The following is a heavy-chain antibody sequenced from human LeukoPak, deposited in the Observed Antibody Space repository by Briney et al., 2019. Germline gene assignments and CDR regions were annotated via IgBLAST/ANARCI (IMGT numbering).Heavy chain of an antibody. CDR3: ARDLPDYYDSSGLRGD. CDR1: GFTFSSYS. J-gene: IGHJ4*02. Sequence: PGGSLRLSCAASGFTFSSYSMNWGRQAPGKGLEWVSSISSSSSYIYYADSVKGRFTISRDNAKNSLYLQMNSLRAEDTAVYYCARDLPDYYDSSGLRGDWGQGTLVTVSS. V-gene: IGHV3-21*01. CDR2: ISSSSSYI. D-gene: IGHD3-22*01.